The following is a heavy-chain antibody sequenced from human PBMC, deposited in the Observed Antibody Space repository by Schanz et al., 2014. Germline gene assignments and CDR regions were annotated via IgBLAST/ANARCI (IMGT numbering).Heavy chain of an antibody. Sequence: EQVLESGGGFVQPGGSLRLSCAASGFSFSNYWMHWVRQGPGSGLVWVSHINNAGSDTTYADSVKGRFTISRDNTRNTLYLQMNSLSAEDTAVYYCARGAGGLDTWGQGTPVTVSS. D-gene: IGHD3-16*01. CDR3: ARGAGGLDT. CDR2: INNAGSDT. V-gene: IGHV3-74*01. J-gene: IGHJ5*02. CDR1: GFSFSNYW.